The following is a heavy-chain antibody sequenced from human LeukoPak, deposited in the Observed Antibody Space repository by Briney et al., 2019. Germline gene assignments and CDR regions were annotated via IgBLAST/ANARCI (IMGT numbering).Heavy chain of an antibody. J-gene: IGHJ4*02. CDR2: ISSSSSYI. Sequence: GGSLRLSCAASGFTFSSYSMNWVRQAPGKGLEWVSSISSSSSYIYYVDSVKGRFTISRDNAKNSLYLQMNSLRAEDTAVYYCARDNWSKYYFDYWGQGTLVTVSS. CDR1: GFTFSSYS. CDR3: ARDNWSKYYFDY. D-gene: IGHD1/OR15-1a*01. V-gene: IGHV3-21*01.